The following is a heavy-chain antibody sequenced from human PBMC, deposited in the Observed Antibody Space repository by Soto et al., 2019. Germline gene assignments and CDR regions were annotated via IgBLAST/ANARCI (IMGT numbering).Heavy chain of an antibody. CDR3: ATWLQREHAFDI. D-gene: IGHD1-1*01. Sequence: GGSLRLSCAASGFSFSGKNYLTWVRQAPGKGLEWVSALYSSDGTYYADSVKGRFSVSRDNSKNTFYLQLHSLRPEDTALYFCATWLQREHAFDIWGLGTMVTVS. CDR2: LYSSDGT. J-gene: IGHJ3*02. CDR1: GFSFSGKNY. V-gene: IGHV3-53*01.